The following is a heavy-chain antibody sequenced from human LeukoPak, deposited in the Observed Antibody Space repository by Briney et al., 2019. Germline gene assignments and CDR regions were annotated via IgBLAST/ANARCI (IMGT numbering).Heavy chain of an antibody. CDR2: ITPDSGGT. J-gene: IGHJ4*02. Sequence: ASVKVSCKASGYTFSGFYIQWVRQAPGQGLEWMGWITPDSGGTDYAEKFQGRVTMTRDTSISTVYMEPTSLRSDDTAVYYCARGYRTGDMTIFAYWGQGTLVTVSS. CDR3: ARGYRTGDMTIFAY. D-gene: IGHD3-3*01. V-gene: IGHV1-2*02. CDR1: GYTFSGFY.